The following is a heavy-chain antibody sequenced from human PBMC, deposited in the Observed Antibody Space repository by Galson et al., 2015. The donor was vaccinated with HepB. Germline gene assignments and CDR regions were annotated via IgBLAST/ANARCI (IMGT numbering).Heavy chain of an antibody. J-gene: IGHJ6*02. CDR1: GFTFSSYE. Sequence: SLRLSCAASGFTFSSYELNWVRQAPGKGLEWVSYISSSGSTISYADSVKGRFTISRDNAKNSLYLQMNSLRAEDTAVYYCARGGIAVAGNHHENYYYYGIDVWGQGTTVTVSS. D-gene: IGHD6-19*01. V-gene: IGHV3-48*03. CDR3: ARGGIAVAGNHHENYYYYGIDV. CDR2: ISSSGSTI.